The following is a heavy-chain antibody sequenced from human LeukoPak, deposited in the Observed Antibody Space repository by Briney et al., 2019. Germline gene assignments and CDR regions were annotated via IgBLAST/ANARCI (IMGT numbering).Heavy chain of an antibody. J-gene: IGHJ4*02. CDR1: GFTFSSYA. D-gene: IGHD2-15*01. V-gene: IGHV3-23*01. CDR3: ANSGYCSGGSCHTRGYFDY. CDR2: ISGSGGST. Sequence: TGGSLRLSCAASGFTFSSYAMSWVRQAPGKGLEWVSAISGSGGSTYYADSVKGRFTISRDNSKNTLYLQMNSLRAEDTAVYYCANSGYCSGGSCHTRGYFDYWGQGTLVTVSS.